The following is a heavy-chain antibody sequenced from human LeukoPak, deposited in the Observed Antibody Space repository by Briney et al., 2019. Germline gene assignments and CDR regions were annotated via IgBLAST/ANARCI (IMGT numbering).Heavy chain of an antibody. D-gene: IGHD2-2*01. J-gene: IGHJ5*02. CDR1: GFTFSSYS. CDR2: ISSGGSAI. CDR3: ARAYCSSTSCYDSWFDP. V-gene: IGHV3-48*04. Sequence: GGSLRLSCAASGFTFSSYSMNWVRQAPGKGLEWVSYISSGGSAIYHADSVKGRFTISRDNARSSLDLQMNSLRAEDTAVYYCARAYCSSTSCYDSWFDPWGQGTLVPSPQ.